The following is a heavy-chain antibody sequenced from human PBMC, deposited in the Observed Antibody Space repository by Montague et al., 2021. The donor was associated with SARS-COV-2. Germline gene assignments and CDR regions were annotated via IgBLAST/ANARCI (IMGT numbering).Heavy chain of an antibody. Sequence: SLRLPCAASGFTFNNYAMTWVRQAPGKGLEWVSIIYSDGSSTYYADSVKGRFTISRDNSKNTLYLQMNSLRAEDTAVYSCTKGGRNFYELDGFDSWGQGTPVTVSS. CDR3: TKGGRNFYELDGFDS. D-gene: IGHD3-3*01. J-gene: IGHJ4*02. V-gene: IGHV3-23*03. CDR1: GFTFNNYA. CDR2: IYSDGSST.